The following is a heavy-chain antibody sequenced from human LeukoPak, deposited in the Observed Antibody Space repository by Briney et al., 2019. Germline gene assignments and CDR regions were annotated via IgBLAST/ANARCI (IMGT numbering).Heavy chain of an antibody. Sequence: PSETLSLTCTVPGGSISSGSHYWGWIRQPPGKELEWIGNIYYSGNSYYNPSLKSRVTISVDASKNQFSLNLSSVTAADTAVYYCARLSYGSGSHYNFYFDFWGQGTLVTVSA. CDR1: GGSISSGSHY. D-gene: IGHD3-10*01. CDR3: ARLSYGSGSHYNFYFDF. V-gene: IGHV4-39*01. J-gene: IGHJ4*02. CDR2: IYYSGNS.